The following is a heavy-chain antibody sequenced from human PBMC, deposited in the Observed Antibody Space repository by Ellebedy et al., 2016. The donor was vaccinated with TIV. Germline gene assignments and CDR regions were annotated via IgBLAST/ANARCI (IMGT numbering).Heavy chain of an antibody. J-gene: IGHJ3*02. Sequence: GGSLRLXXAASGFTFSSYWMSWVRQAPGKGLEWVANIKQDGSEKYYVDSVKGRFTISRDNAKNSLYLQMNSLRAEDTAVYYCARKGAGRDAFDIWGQGTMVTVSS. CDR2: IKQDGSEK. V-gene: IGHV3-7*03. CDR3: ARKGAGRDAFDI. CDR1: GFTFSSYW.